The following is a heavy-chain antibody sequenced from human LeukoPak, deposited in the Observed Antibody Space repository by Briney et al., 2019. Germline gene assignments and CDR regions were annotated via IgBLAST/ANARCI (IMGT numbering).Heavy chain of an antibody. V-gene: IGHV4-39*01. CDR2: LYYSGST. Sequence: SETLSLTCTVSGGSISSSSFYRGWIRQPPGKGLERIGSLYYSGSTYYNPSLKSRVTISVDTSKNQFSLKLSSVTAADTAVYACARISSGWPHYYMDVWGKGTTVTVSS. D-gene: IGHD6-19*01. CDR3: ARISSGWPHYYMDV. CDR1: GGSISSSSFY. J-gene: IGHJ6*03.